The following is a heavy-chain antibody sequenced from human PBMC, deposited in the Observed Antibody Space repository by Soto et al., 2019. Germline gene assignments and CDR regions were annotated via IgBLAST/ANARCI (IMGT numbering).Heavy chain of an antibody. V-gene: IGHV3-74*01. CDR2: IKGDGGSA. J-gene: IGHJ6*02. CDR1: GFTFSSYW. Sequence: EVQLVESGGGLVQPGGSLRLSCRASGFTFSSYWLHWVRQAPGKGLVWVSRIKGDGGSASYADSVKDRFTISRDNAKNTLYLQMNSLGAEDTAVYWCARGIRNYYGVDVWGQGTMVTVSS. CDR3: ARGIRNYYGVDV.